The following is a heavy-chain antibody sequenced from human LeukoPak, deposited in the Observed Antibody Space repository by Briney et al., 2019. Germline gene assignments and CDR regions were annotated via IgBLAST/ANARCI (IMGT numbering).Heavy chain of an antibody. CDR1: GGSIRSTNW. CDR2: INDSGST. CDR3: ARGRRWFDP. V-gene: IGHV4-4*02. Sequence: SGTLSLTCAVSGGSIRSTNWWTWVRQPPGKGLEWIGEINDSGSTNYNPSLKSRVTISVDTSKNQFSLKLSSVTAADTAVYYCARGRRWFDPWGQGNLVTVSS. J-gene: IGHJ5*02.